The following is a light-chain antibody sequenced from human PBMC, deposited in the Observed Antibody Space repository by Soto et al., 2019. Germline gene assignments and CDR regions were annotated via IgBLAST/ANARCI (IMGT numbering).Light chain of an antibody. CDR3: SSHSSGSPYV. CDR2: DVS. CDR1: SSDVGGYNY. V-gene: IGLV2-14*01. J-gene: IGLJ1*01. Sequence: QSVLTQPASVSGPPGQSIAISCTGTSSDVGGYNYVTWYQQEPGKAPKLIIYDVSYRPSGVSNRFSGSKSGNTASLIISGLQAEDEADYYCSSHSSGSPYVFGTGTKLTVL.